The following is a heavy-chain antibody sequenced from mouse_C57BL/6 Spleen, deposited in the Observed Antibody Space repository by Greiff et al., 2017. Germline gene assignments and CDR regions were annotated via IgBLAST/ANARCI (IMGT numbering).Heavy chain of an antibody. Sequence: VKLMESGAELVRPGTSVKVSCKASGYAFTNYLIEWVKQRPGQGLEWIGVINPGSGGTNYNEKFKGKATLTADKSSSTAYMQLSSLTSEDSAVYFCARADYYAMDYWGQGTSVTVSS. CDR1: GYAFTNYL. V-gene: IGHV1-54*01. J-gene: IGHJ4*01. CDR2: INPGSGGT. CDR3: ARADYYAMDY.